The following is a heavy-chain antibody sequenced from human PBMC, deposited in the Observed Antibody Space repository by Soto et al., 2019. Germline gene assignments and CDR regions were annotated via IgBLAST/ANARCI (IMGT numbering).Heavy chain of an antibody. CDR1: GGTFSSYA. CDR2: IIPIFGTA. J-gene: IGHJ6*02. Sequence: QVQLVQSGAEVKKPGSSVKVSCKASGGTFSSYAISWVRQAPGQGLEWMGGIIPIFGTANYAQKFQGRVTITADESTSTAYMELSSLRSEDTAVYYCAREGADYSFYYYYGMDVWGQGTTVTVSS. D-gene: IGHD2-15*01. V-gene: IGHV1-69*01. CDR3: AREGADYSFYYYYGMDV.